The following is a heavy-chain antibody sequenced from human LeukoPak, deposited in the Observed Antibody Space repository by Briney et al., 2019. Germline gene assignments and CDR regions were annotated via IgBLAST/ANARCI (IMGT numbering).Heavy chain of an antibody. J-gene: IGHJ4*02. D-gene: IGHD1-26*01. CDR1: GYSFTNFW. CDR3: ARDGGSAYYFDY. CDR2: IYPGGSDT. Sequence: PGESLKISCKGSGYSFTNFWIAWVRQMPGKGLEWMGIIYPGGSDTRYNPSFQGQVTISADKSISTAYLQWSSLKASDTAMYYCARDGGSAYYFDYWGQGTLATVSS. V-gene: IGHV5-51*01.